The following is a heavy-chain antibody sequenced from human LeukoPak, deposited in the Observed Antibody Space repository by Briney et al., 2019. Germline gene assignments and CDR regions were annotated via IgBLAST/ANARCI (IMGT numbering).Heavy chain of an antibody. V-gene: IGHV3-9*01. D-gene: IGHD3-3*01. CDR2: ISWNSGGI. Sequence: GRSLRLSCAASGFTFDDYAMHWVRQAPGKGLEWVSGISWNSGGIGYADSVKGRFTISRDNAKNSLYLQMNSLRAEDTALYYCARGDGVADYWGQGTLVTVSS. CDR3: ARGDGVADY. J-gene: IGHJ4*02. CDR1: GFTFDDYA.